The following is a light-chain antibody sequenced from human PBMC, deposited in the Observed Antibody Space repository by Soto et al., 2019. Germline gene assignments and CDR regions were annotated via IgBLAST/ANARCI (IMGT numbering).Light chain of an antibody. Sequence: QSALTQPASVSGSPGQSITISCTGSSSDVGAYNYVSWYLQHPGKAPKLLIYGVGNRPSGVSARFSGSKSGDTASLTISGLQAEDEADYYCSSYAHGSIYVFVTGTKLTVL. CDR2: GVG. CDR1: SSDVGAYNY. V-gene: IGLV2-14*01. J-gene: IGLJ1*01. CDR3: SSYAHGSIYV.